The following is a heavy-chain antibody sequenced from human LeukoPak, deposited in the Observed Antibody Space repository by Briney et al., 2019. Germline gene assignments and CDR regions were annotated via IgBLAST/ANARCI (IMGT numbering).Heavy chain of an antibody. CDR1: GFTFGGYA. J-gene: IGHJ4*02. V-gene: IGHV3-9*01. CDR3: AKDIHPASYYDFWSGYYTGFDY. Sequence: PGRSLRLSCAASGFTFGGYAMHWVRQAPGKGLEWVAGISCDGGVIGYADSVKGRFTISRDNAKNSLHLQMNSLRPEDTALYYCAKDIHPASYYDFWSGYYTGFDYWGLGTLVTVSS. D-gene: IGHD3-3*01. CDR2: ISCDGGVI.